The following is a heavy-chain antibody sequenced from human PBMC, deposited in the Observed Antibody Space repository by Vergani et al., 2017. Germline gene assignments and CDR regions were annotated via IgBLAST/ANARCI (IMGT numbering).Heavy chain of an antibody. Sequence: EVQLVESGGGLVQPGGSLRLSCAASGFFFSSYTMNWVRQAPGKGLEWISSINTNSRTTYYADSVKGRFTISRDNAKNSLYLQMNSLRAEDTAVYYCARERPEYCSSTSCYYYYYMDVWGKGTTVTVSS. CDR2: INTNSRTT. CDR3: ARERPEYCSSTSCYYYYYMDV. J-gene: IGHJ6*03. D-gene: IGHD2-2*01. CDR1: GFFFSSYT. V-gene: IGHV3-48*04.